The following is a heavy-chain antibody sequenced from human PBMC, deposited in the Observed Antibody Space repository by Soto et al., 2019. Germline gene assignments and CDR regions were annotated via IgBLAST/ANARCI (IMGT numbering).Heavy chain of an antibody. CDR3: ARGPYCSSTSCYGSCDY. D-gene: IGHD2-2*01. CDR2: IYYSGST. Sequence: SETLSLTCTVSGGSISSYYWSWIRQPPGKGLEWIGYIYYSGSTNYNPSLKSRVTISVDTSKNQFSLKLSSVTAADTAVYYCARGPYCSSTSCYGSCDYWGQGTLVTVSS. J-gene: IGHJ4*02. CDR1: GGSISSYY. V-gene: IGHV4-59*01.